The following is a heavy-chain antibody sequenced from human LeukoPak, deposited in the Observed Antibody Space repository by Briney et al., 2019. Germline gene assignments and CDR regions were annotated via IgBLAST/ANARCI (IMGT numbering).Heavy chain of an antibody. D-gene: IGHD1-14*01. V-gene: IGHV4-61*02. CDR1: GGSISSGSYY. CDR2: IYTSGST. Sequence: SQTLSLTCTVSGGSISSGSYYWSWIRQPAGKGLEWIGRIYTSGSTNYNPSLKSRVTISVDTSKNQFSLKLSSVTAADTAVYYCATHMTTEGYYHYYGMDVWGQGTTVTVSS. CDR3: ATHMTTEGYYHYYGMDV. J-gene: IGHJ6*02.